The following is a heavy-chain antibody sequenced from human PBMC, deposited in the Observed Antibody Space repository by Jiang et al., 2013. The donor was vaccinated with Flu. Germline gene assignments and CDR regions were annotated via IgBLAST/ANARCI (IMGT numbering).Heavy chain of an antibody. CDR2: IDPSDSYT. CDR1: GYSFTSYW. V-gene: IGHV5-10-1*01. D-gene: IGHD3-16*01. CDR3: ARTGRGFSYASA. J-gene: IGHJ4*02. Sequence: GAEVKKPGESLRISCKGSGYSFTSYWISWVRQMPGKGLEWMGRIDPSDSYTNYSPSFQGHVTISADKSTSTAYLQWSSLKASDTAMYYCARTGRGFSYASAWGQGTLITVSS.